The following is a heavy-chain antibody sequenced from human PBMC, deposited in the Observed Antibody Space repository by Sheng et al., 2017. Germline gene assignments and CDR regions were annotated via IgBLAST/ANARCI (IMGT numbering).Heavy chain of an antibody. CDR2: IRNKAKSYTT. Sequence: ESGGGLVQPGGSLRLSCAASGFTFSDYYMDWVRQAPGKGLEWVGRIRNKAKSYTTDYAASVKGRFTISRDDSKTSLFLLMNSLKIEDTAVYYCARVGYYDSRGDSYDASDIWGQGTMVTVSS. D-gene: IGHD3-22*01. V-gene: IGHV3-72*01. J-gene: IGHJ3*02. CDR1: GFTFSDYY. CDR3: ARVGYYDSRGDSYDASDI.